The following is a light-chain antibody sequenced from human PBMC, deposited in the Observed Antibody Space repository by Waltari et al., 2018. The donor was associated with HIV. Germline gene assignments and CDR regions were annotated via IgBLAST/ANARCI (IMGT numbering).Light chain of an antibody. CDR2: DVR. J-gene: IGLJ2*01. CDR3: SSYKRGSALEV. V-gene: IGLV2-14*03. CDR1: SRHILGHPY. Sequence: QPVLTQPASVSGSPGLSISISCPGTSRHILGHPYVSWYQQHPGKVPKLMIFDVRKRPSGISSRFSGSKSGNTASLTISGLQAEYESDYYCSSYKRGSALEVFGGGTKLTVL.